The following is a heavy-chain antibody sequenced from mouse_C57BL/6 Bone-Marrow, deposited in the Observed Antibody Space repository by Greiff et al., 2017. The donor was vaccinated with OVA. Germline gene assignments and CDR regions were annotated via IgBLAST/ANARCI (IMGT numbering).Heavy chain of an antibody. D-gene: IGHD2-3*01. J-gene: IGHJ3*01. CDR2: IWSGGST. V-gene: IGHV2-2*01. CDR1: GFSLTSYG. CDR3: ASDGYWAY. Sequence: VQLQQSGPGLVQPSQSLSLTCTVSGFSLTSYGVHWVRQSPGKGLEWLGVIWSGGSTDYNAAFISRLSISKDNSKSQVFVKMNSLQADDTAIYYCASDGYWAYWGQGTLVTVSA.